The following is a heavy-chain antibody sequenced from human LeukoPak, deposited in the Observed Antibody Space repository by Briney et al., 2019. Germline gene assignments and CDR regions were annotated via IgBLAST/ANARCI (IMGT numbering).Heavy chain of an antibody. Sequence: GESLKISCKGSGYNFTSYWIGWVRQMPGKGLEWMGIIYPGDSDTRYSPSFQGQVTISADKSISTAYPQWSSLKASDTAMYYCARRPVVVAATPGYFDYWGQGTLVTVSS. D-gene: IGHD2-15*01. V-gene: IGHV5-51*01. CDR1: GYNFTSYW. J-gene: IGHJ4*02. CDR2: IYPGDSDT. CDR3: ARRPVVVAATPGYFDY.